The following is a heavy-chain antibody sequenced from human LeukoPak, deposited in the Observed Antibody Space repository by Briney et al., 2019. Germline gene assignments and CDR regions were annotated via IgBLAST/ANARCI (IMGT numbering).Heavy chain of an antibody. D-gene: IGHD3-22*01. V-gene: IGHV4-39*07. J-gene: IGHJ2*01. CDR3: ARDLATMIVVLGFGNNWYFDL. Sequence: PSETLSLTCTVSGGSISSSSYYWGWIRQPPGKGLEWIGSIYYSGSTYYNPSLKSRVTISVDTSKNQFSLKLSSVTAADTAVYYCARDLATMIVVLGFGNNWYFDLWGRGTLVTVSS. CDR2: IYYSGST. CDR1: GGSISSSSYY.